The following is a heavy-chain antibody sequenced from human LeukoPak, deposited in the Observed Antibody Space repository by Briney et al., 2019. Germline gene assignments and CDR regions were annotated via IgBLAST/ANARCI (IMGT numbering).Heavy chain of an antibody. D-gene: IGHD1/OR15-1a*01. CDR2: IKKDGSGI. J-gene: IGHJ6*04. Sequence: GGSLRLSCAVSGFLFSNSWMYWARQAPGKGLEGVANIKKDGSGISYVDSVKGRFIISRDNARNSLYLQMNSLRVEDTAVYFCAGGNSMDVWGKGTAVTVSS. CDR1: GFLFSNSW. CDR3: AGGNSMDV. V-gene: IGHV3-7*03.